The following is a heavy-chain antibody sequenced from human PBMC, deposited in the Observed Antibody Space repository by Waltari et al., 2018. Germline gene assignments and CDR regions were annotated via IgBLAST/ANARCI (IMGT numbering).Heavy chain of an antibody. CDR1: GYSISSGYY. D-gene: IGHD1-26*01. V-gene: IGHV4-38-2*02. CDR3: ARVGSGNSLFDY. Sequence: QVQLQESGPGLVKPSETPSLTCTVSGYSISSGYYWGWIRQPPGKGLEWIGSSYHGGSTYYNPSLKSRVTISVDTSKNQFSLKLSSVTAADTAVYYCARVGSGNSLFDYWGQGTLVTVSS. CDR2: SYHGGST. J-gene: IGHJ4*02.